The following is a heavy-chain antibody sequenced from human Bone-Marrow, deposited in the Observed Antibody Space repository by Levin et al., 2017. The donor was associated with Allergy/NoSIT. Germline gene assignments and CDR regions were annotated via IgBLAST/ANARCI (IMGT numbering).Heavy chain of an antibody. Sequence: SGPTLVKPAQTLTLTCTFSGFSLSPRGVGVGWIRPPPGKALEWLTLIYWDDAKRYSPSLKTRLTITKDTFKNQVVLTLTHLDPADTATYFCAYDTTGWYGFDCWGQGTLVTVSS. V-gene: IGHV2-5*02. CDR2: IYWDDAK. CDR3: AYDTTGWYGFDC. CDR1: GFSLSPRGVG. J-gene: IGHJ4*02. D-gene: IGHD6-19*01.